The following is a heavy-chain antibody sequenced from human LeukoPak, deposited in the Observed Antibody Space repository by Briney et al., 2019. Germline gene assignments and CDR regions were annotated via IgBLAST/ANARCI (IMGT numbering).Heavy chain of an antibody. CDR2: IYYSGST. V-gene: IGHV4-39*01. CDR3: ASSLPYDFWSGYTN. CDR1: GGSFSGYY. Sequence: PSETLSLTCAVYGGSFSGYYWGWIRQPPGKGLEWIGSIYYSGSTYYNPSLKSRVTISVDTSKNQFSLKLSSVTAADTAVYYCASSLPYDFWSGYTNWGQGTLVTVSS. D-gene: IGHD3-3*01. J-gene: IGHJ4*02.